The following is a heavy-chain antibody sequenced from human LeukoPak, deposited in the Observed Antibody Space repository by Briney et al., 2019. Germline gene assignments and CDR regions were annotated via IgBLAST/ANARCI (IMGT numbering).Heavy chain of an antibody. CDR2: ISAYNGNT. J-gene: IGHJ4*02. D-gene: IGHD4-17*01. CDR1: GYTFTSYG. Sequence: ASVRVSCKASGYTFTSYGISWVRQAPGQGLEWMGWISAYNGNTNYAQKLQGRVTMTTDTSTSTAYMELRSLRSDDTAVYYCARYDYGDRNFDYWGQGTLVTVSS. V-gene: IGHV1-18*01. CDR3: ARYDYGDRNFDY.